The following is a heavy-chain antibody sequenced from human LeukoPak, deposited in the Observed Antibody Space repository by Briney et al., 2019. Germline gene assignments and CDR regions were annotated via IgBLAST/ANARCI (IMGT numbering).Heavy chain of an antibody. Sequence: PGGSLRLSCTASGFTFGDYAMSWVRQAPGKGLEWVGFIRSKAYGGTTEYAAPVKGRFTISRDDSKSIACLQMNSLKTEDTAVYYCTRGNIDSSGYYFDYWGQGTLVTVSS. D-gene: IGHD3-22*01. CDR1: GFTFGDYA. CDR2: IRSKAYGGTT. CDR3: TRGNIDSSGYYFDY. V-gene: IGHV3-49*04. J-gene: IGHJ4*02.